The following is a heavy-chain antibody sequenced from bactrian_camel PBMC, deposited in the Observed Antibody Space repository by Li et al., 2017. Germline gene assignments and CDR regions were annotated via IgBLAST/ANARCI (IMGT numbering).Heavy chain of an antibody. J-gene: IGHJ6*01. CDR1: GYTHAIYC. Sequence: VQLVESGGGSVQAGESLRLSCAASGYTHAIYCMAWFRQAPGREREEVAAIDSDGGTSYADSVQGRFTISQDNAKNTLSLQMNSLKPEDTATYVCAAAPVGCAVVAGAQFSKLFFGTWGQGTQVTVS. V-gene: IGHV3S53*01. D-gene: IGHD7*01. CDR3: AAAPVGCAVVAGAQFSKLFFGT. CDR2: IDSDGGT.